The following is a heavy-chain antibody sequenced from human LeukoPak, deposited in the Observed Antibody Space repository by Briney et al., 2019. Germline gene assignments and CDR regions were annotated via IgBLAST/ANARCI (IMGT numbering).Heavy chain of an antibody. CDR1: GFTFSSYS. CDR2: ISSSSSTI. V-gene: IGHV3-48*01. J-gene: IGHJ4*02. Sequence: GGSPRLSCAASGFTFSSYSMNWVRQAPGKGLEWVSYISSSSSTIYYADSVKGRFTISRDNAKNSLYLQMNSLRAEDTAVYYCARDILVATIYGGGFDYWGQGTLVTVSS. CDR3: ARDILVATIYGGGFDY. D-gene: IGHD5-12*01.